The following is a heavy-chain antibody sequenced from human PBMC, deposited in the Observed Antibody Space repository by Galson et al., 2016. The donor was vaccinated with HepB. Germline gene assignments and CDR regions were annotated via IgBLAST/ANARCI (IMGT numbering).Heavy chain of an antibody. V-gene: IGHV4-38-2*02. CDR2: IYSGGTS. CDR1: GYSISSGYF. J-gene: IGHJ4*02. Sequence: SETLSLTCTVSGYSISSGYFWGWVRQPPGQALEWIASIYSGGTSYYSPSLRSQVTVSVDTSKNQFSLKVRSVTAADTAVYYCARDLRTGADYWGRGTLVTVSS. CDR3: ARDLRTGADY. D-gene: IGHD2-8*02.